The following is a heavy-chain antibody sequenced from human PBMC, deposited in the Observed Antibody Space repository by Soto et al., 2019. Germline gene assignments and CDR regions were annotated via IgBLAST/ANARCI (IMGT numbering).Heavy chain of an antibody. Sequence: QLQLQESGPGLVKPSETLSLTCTVSGGSISSSSYYWGWIRQPPGKGLEWIGSIYYSGSTYYNPSVKSRVPRSEDTAKNQFSLKRSSVTAADTAVYYWARRGVTPHEDGSRYRHWDYGGQGTLVTVSS. CDR1: GGSISSSSYY. CDR2: IYYSGST. CDR3: ARRGVTPHEDGSRYRHWDY. V-gene: IGHV4-39*01. J-gene: IGHJ4*02. D-gene: IGHD2-21*02.